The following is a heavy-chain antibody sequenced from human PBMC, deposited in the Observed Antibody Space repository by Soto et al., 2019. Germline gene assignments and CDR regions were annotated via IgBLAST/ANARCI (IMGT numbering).Heavy chain of an antibody. CDR3: ARLRYDYGDYLWFDP. D-gene: IGHD4-17*01. CDR2: IDPSDSYT. CDR1: GYSFTSYW. Sequence: PGESLKISCKGSGYSFTSYWISWVRQMPGKGLEWMGRIDPSDSYTKYSSSFQGHVTMSADKSISTAYLQWSSLKASDTAMYYCARLRYDYGDYLWFDPWGQGTLVTVSS. V-gene: IGHV5-10-1*01. J-gene: IGHJ5*02.